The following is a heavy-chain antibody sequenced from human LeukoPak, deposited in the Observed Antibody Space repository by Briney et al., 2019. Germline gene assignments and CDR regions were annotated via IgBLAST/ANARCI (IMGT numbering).Heavy chain of an antibody. CDR2: INHSGST. J-gene: IGHJ5*02. CDR3: ASGRWFDP. V-gene: IGHV4-34*01. CDR1: GGSFSGYY. Sequence: PSETLSLTCAVYGGSFSGYYWSWIRQPPGKGLEWIGEINHSGSTNYNPPLKSRVTISVDTSKNQFSLKLSPVTAADTAVYYCASGRWFDPWGQGTLVTV.